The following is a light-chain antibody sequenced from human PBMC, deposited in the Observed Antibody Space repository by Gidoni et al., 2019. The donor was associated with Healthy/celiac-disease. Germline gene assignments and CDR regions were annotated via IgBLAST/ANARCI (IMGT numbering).Light chain of an antibody. Sequence: DIQMTQSPSSLSASVGDRVTITCQASQDISNYLNWYQQEPGKAPKLLIYDASNLETGVPSRFSGSGSGTDFTFTISSLQPEDIATYYCQQYDNPLVTFGPGTKVDIK. CDR1: QDISNY. CDR3: QQYDNPLVT. V-gene: IGKV1-33*01. CDR2: DAS. J-gene: IGKJ3*01.